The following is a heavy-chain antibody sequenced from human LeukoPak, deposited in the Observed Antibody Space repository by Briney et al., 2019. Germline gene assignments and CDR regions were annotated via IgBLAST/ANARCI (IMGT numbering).Heavy chain of an antibody. J-gene: IGHJ4*02. D-gene: IGHD6-6*01. CDR2: IYTGGTT. CDR3: ARDSSSYYFDY. V-gene: IGHV3-66*01. CDR1: GFSVTSNH. Sequence: GGSLRHSCAASGFSVTSNHMNWVRQAPGKGLEWASIIYTGGTTHYADSLNDRFTISRDDSINTLYLQMNSLRAEDTAVYYCARDSSSYYFDYWGQGTLVTVSS.